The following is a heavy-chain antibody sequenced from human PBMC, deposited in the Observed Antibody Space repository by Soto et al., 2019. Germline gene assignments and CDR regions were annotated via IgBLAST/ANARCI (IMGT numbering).Heavy chain of an antibody. J-gene: IGHJ5*02. D-gene: IGHD3-10*01. CDR2: IYYSGST. Sequence: QLQLQESGPGLVKPSETLSLTCTVSGGSISSSSYYWGWIRQPPGKGLEWIGSIYYSGSTYYNPSLMSRVTISLDTSKNQFSLKLSSVTAADTAVYYCARSLITMVPEAAWGQGTLVTVSS. V-gene: IGHV4-39*01. CDR1: GGSISSSSYY. CDR3: ARSLITMVPEAA.